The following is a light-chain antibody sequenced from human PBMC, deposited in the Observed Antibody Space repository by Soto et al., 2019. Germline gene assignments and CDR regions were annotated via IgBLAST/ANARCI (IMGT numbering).Light chain of an antibody. CDR3: QQGDSFPIT. CDR1: QSISSW. Sequence: DIQMTQSPSSVSASVGDRVTITCRASQSISSWLAWYQQKPGTVPKLLIYAASSLQSGVPSRFSGSGAGTEFTLTISSLQPEDFGPYHCQQGDSFPITFGQGTRLEMK. CDR2: AAS. V-gene: IGKV1-12*01. J-gene: IGKJ5*01.